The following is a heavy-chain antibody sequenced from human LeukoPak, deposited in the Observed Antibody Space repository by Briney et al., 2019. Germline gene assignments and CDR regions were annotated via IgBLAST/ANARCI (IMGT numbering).Heavy chain of an antibody. CDR1: GFTFRSNE. D-gene: IGHD6-19*01. Sequence: QTGGSLRLSCAASGFTFRSNEMNWVRQAPGKGLEWLSYISSSGSTIHYVDSVMGRFTISRDNAKNSLFLQMNSLRAEDTAVYYCASGVHYTSGWIDIWGQGTMVTVSS. V-gene: IGHV3-48*03. J-gene: IGHJ3*02. CDR3: ASGVHYTSGWIDI. CDR2: ISSSGSTI.